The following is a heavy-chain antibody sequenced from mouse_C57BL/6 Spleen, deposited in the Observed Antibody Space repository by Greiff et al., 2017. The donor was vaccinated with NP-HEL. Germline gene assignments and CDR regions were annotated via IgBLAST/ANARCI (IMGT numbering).Heavy chain of an antibody. D-gene: IGHD1-1*01. Sequence: VQLQQPGAELVKPGASVKMSCKASGYTFTSYWITWVKQRPGQGLEWIGDIYPGSGSTNYNEKFKSKATLTVDTSSSTAYMQLSSLTSEDSAVYYCAKPSDYYGKGDWYFDVWGTGTTVTVSS. CDR2: IYPGSGST. CDR1: GYTFTSYW. J-gene: IGHJ1*03. V-gene: IGHV1-55*01. CDR3: AKPSDYYGKGDWYFDV.